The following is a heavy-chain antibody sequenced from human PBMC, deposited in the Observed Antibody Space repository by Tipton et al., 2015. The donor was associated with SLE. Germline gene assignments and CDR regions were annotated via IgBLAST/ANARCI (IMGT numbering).Heavy chain of an antibody. Sequence: QLVQSGGGVVQPGRSLRLSCAASGFTFSVYEMNWVRQAPGKGLEWVAVISYDGSNKYYADSVKGRFTISRDNSKNTLYLQMNGLRADDTARYYCVRSEGGSRVTWAYWGQGALVTVSS. CDR1: GFTFSVYE. D-gene: IGHD3-16*01. CDR3: VRSEGGSRVTWAY. CDR2: ISYDGSNK. J-gene: IGHJ4*02. V-gene: IGHV3-30*04.